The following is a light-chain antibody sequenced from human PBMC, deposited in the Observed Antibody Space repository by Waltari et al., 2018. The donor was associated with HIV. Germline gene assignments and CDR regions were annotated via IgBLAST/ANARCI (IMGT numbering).Light chain of an antibody. J-gene: IGKJ4*01. CDR1: QAMSSY. CDR3: QHYVNLPPT. Sequence: DIHMLPSPSSLSASVGQRVIITCQASQAMSSYLNWYQQRPGKSPELLIYDGTNLETEVPTRFSGSGSGTDFTFSISSLQPEDTATYGGQHYVNLPPTLGGGTKVEMK. V-gene: IGKV1-33*01. CDR2: DGT.